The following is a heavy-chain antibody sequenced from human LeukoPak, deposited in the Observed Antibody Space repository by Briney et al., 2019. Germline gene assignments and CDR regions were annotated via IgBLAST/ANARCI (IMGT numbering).Heavy chain of an antibody. Sequence: SETLSLTCTVSGGAMRSYYWNWLRQPPGKGLEWIGYIYYSGSINYNPSLKSRVTTSIDTSKNQFSLRLTSMTAADTAVYYCAREMEAFDSWGQGTLVTVSS. CDR1: GGAMRSYY. CDR2: IYYSGSI. J-gene: IGHJ4*02. CDR3: AREMEAFDS. D-gene: IGHD2-8*01. V-gene: IGHV4-59*01.